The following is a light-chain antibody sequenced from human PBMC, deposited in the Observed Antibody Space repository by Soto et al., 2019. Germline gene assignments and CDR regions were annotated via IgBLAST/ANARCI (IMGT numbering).Light chain of an antibody. J-gene: IGKJ5*01. Sequence: EIVLTQSPGTLSLSPGERATLSCRASQSVSSSYLAWYQQKPGQAPRLLIYGASSRATGIPDRFSGSGSGTDFTLTISSLQSEDFAVYYCQQYNNWSFGQGTRLEI. CDR3: QQYNNWS. CDR1: QSVSSSY. V-gene: IGKV3-20*01. CDR2: GAS.